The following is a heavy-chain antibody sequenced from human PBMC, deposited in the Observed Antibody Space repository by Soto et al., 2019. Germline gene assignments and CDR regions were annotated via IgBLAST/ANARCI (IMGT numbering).Heavy chain of an antibody. J-gene: IGHJ6*02. V-gene: IGHV3-53*01. CDR2: IYSGGST. Sequence: GGSLRLSCAASGFTVSSNYMSWVRQAPGKGLEWVSVIYSGGSTYYADSVKGRFTISRDNSKNTLYLQMNSLRAEDTAVYYCARVGYYDSSGYYYYYYGMDVWGQGTTVTVSS. CDR3: ARVGYYDSSGYYYYYYGMDV. CDR1: GFTVSSNY. D-gene: IGHD3-22*01.